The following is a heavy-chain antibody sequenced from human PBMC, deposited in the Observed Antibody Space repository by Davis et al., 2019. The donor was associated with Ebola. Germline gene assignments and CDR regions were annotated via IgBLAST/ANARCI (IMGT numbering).Heavy chain of an antibody. V-gene: IGHV3-11*06. D-gene: IGHD2-21*02. CDR2: ISVDRGIT. CDR1: GFTFRDSY. J-gene: IGHJ3*01. Sequence: GESLKISCAASGFTFRDSYMNWVRQAPGKGLEWISHISVDRGITNYADSVRGRFTISRDNVKNSLYLQLNSLRDEDRAVYYCARGVDYGFDVWGQGTVVTVSS. CDR3: ARGVDYGFDV.